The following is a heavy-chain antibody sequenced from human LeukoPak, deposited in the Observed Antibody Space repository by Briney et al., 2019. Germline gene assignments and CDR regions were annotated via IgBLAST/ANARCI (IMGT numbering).Heavy chain of an antibody. V-gene: IGHV4-39*07. CDR1: GGSISSSSYY. Sequence: SETLSLTCTVSGGSISSSSYYWGWIRQPPGKGLEWIGSIYYSGSTYYNPSLKSRVTISVDTSKNQFSLKLSSVTAADTAVYYCARGNLWDYRRYYYYMDVWGKGTTVTVSS. D-gene: IGHD4-11*01. CDR2: IYYSGST. J-gene: IGHJ6*03. CDR3: ARGNLWDYRRYYYYMDV.